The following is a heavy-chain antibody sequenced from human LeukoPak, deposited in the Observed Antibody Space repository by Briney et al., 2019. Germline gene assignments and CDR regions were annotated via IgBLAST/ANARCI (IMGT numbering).Heavy chain of an antibody. V-gene: IGHV4-39*07. CDR3: ARAMSIAARRQTIFDY. D-gene: IGHD6-6*01. J-gene: IGHJ4*02. CDR1: GGSISSSSYY. CDR2: IYYSGST. Sequence: SETLSLTCTVSGGSISSSSYYWGWIRQPPGKGLEWIGRIYYSGSTYYNPSLKSRVTISVDTSKNQFSLNLTSVTAADTAVYYCARAMSIAARRQTIFDYWGQGTLVTVSS.